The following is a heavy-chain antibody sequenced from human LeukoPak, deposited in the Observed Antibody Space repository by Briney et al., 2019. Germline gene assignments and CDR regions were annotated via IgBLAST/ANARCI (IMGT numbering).Heavy chain of an antibody. J-gene: IGHJ4*02. CDR2: IYTSGTT. V-gene: IGHV4-4*07. Sequence: PSETLSLTCTVSGGSIRSYYWSWIRQPAGKGLEWIGRIYTSGTTHYNPSLKSRVTMSVDTSKNQFSLNLSSVTAADTAVYYCARFSSIAAAFDYWGLGTLVTVSS. CDR1: GGSIRSYY. D-gene: IGHD6-13*01. CDR3: ARFSSIAAAFDY.